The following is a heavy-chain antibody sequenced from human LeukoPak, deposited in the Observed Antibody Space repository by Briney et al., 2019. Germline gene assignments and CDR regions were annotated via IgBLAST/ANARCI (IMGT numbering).Heavy chain of an antibody. V-gene: IGHV3-30-3*01. Sequence: GGSLRLSCAASGFTFSSYAMHWVRQAPGKGLEWVAVISYDGSSKYYADSVKGRFTISRDNSKNTLYLQMNSLRAEDTAVYYCARVTRETTEPGYFDYWGQGTLVTVSS. CDR3: ARVTRETTEPGYFDY. J-gene: IGHJ4*02. CDR2: ISYDGSSK. CDR1: GFTFSSYA. D-gene: IGHD1-7*01.